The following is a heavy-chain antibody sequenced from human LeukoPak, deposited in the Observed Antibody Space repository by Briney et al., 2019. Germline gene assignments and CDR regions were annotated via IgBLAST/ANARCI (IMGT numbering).Heavy chain of an antibody. Sequence: GGSLRLSCAASGFTFSTYTMAWVRQAPGGGLEWVSGISDNGGRTYYADSVRGRFTISRDNAKNSLYLQMNSLRAEDTAVYYCAREGGSGWYFDYWGQGTLVTVSS. D-gene: IGHD6-19*01. J-gene: IGHJ4*02. V-gene: IGHV3-23*01. CDR3: AREGGSGWYFDY. CDR2: ISDNGGRT. CDR1: GFTFSTYT.